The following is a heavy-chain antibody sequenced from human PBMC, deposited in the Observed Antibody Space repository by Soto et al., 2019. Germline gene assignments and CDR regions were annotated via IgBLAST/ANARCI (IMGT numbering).Heavy chain of an antibody. D-gene: IGHD3-9*01. CDR2: IYWDDDK. J-gene: IGHJ4*02. CDR3: AHIYDILPGSPTFDY. V-gene: IGHV2-5*02. CDR1: GFSLSTSGVG. Sequence: QITLKESGPTLVKPTQTLTLTCTFSGFSLSTSGVGVGWIRQPPGKALEWLALIYWDDDKRYSPSLKSRLTTXXDXSXXQVVLTMTNTDPVDTATYYCAHIYDILPGSPTFDYWGQGTLVTVSS.